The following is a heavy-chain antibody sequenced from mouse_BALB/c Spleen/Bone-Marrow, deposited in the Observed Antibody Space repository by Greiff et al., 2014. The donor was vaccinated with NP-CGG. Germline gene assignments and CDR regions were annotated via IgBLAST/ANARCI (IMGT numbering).Heavy chain of an antibody. CDR2: IWAGGST. J-gene: IGHJ3*01. CDR3: ARDNGNFFAY. V-gene: IGHV2-9*02. D-gene: IGHD2-1*01. CDR1: GFSLTSYG. Sequence: VKVEESGPGLVAPSQSLSITCTVSGFSLTSYGVHWVRQPPGKGLEWLGVIWAGGSTNYNSALMSRLSISKDNSKSQVFLKMNSLQTDDTAMYYCARDNGNFFAYWGQGTLVTVSA.